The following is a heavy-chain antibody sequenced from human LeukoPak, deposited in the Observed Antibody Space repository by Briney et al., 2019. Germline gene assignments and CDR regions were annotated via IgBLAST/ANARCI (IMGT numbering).Heavy chain of an antibody. J-gene: IGHJ4*02. CDR3: ARYRTGSFDY. V-gene: IGHV4-59*01. Sequence: SETLSLPCTVSGGSISSDYWSWIRQPPGKGLEWIGYIYYSGSAHYNPSLKSRVTISADTSKNQFSLKLSSVTAADTAVYYCARYRTGSFDYWGPGTLVTVSS. CDR1: GGSISSDY. CDR2: IYYSGSA. D-gene: IGHD2-8*02.